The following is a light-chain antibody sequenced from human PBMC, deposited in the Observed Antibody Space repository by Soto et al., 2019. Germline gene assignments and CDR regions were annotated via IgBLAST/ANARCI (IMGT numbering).Light chain of an antibody. CDR2: GAS. V-gene: IGKV3-15*01. CDR3: QQYDSWPPT. J-gene: IGKJ1*01. CDR1: QSVSSN. Sequence: DIVMTQSPATLPVSPGERATLSCRASQSVSSNLAWYQQKPGQAPRFLIYGASTRATGIPARFSGSGSGTEFTLTISSLQSEDFAIYYCQQYDSWPPTFGQGTKVDIK.